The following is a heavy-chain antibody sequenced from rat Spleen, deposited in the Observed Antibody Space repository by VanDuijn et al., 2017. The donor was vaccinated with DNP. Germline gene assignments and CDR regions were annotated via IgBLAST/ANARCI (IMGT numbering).Heavy chain of an antibody. CDR1: GFSLTSNG. D-gene: IGHD1-11*01. V-gene: IGHV2-72*01. J-gene: IGHJ2*01. CDR3: TRDLNYGGYFDY. Sequence: QVQLKESGPGLVQPSQTLSLTCTVAGFSLTSNGVGWVRQPLGKGLVWMGTIWAAETTHYNSAVQSRLSISRDTSKRQVFLILNSLQTEDTALYYCTRDLNYGGYFDYWGQGVMVTVSS. CDR2: IWAAETT.